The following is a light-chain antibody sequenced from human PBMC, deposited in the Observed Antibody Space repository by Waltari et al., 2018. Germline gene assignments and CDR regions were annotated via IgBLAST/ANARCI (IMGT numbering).Light chain of an antibody. CDR1: QSISSKFKYKRS. Sequence: DIVMTQSPDSLAVSLGETATINCKSNQSISSKFKYKRSLAWFTQKPGQPPRLLIYWASTRESGVPGRFSGSGSGTDFTLTISDLQAEDVALYYCHQFYDSQLTFGGGTKVEI. CDR2: WAS. CDR3: HQFYDSQLT. J-gene: IGKJ4*01. V-gene: IGKV4-1*01.